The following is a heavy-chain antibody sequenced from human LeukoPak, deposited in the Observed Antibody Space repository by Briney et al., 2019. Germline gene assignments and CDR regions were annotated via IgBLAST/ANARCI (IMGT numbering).Heavy chain of an antibody. Sequence: GGSLRLSCAASGFTFSSYGMHWVRQAPGKGLEWVAVIWYDGSNKYYADSVKGRFTISRDNSKNTLYLQMNSLRAEDTAVYYCARDGDYYDYGMDVWGQGTTVTVSS. CDR3: ARDGDYYDYGMDV. J-gene: IGHJ6*02. CDR2: IWYDGSNK. CDR1: GFTFSSYG. V-gene: IGHV3-33*01.